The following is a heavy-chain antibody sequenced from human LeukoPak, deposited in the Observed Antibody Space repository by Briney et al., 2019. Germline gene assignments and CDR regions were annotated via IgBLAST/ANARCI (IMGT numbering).Heavy chain of an antibody. J-gene: IGHJ3*02. CDR3: AREYSSSSGRAFDI. V-gene: IGHV3-48*01. CDR1: GFTFSSYG. Sequence: GGSLRLSCAASGFTFSSYGMNWVRQAPGKGLEWISYITSSRSTIYYADSVKGRFTISRDNAENSLYLQMNSLRADDTAVYYCAREYSSSSGRAFDIWGQGTMVTVSS. D-gene: IGHD6-6*01. CDR2: ITSSRSTI.